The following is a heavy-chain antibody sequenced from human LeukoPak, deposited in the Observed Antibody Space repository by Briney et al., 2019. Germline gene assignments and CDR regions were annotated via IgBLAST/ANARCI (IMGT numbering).Heavy chain of an antibody. CDR1: GGSLSSSNW. CDR2: IYHSGST. Sequence: SETLSLTCAVSGGSLSSSNWWSWGRQPPGKGVEGSGEIYHSGSTNYNPSLKSRVTISVDKSKNQFSLKLSSVTAADTAVYYCASRTVTIGRWFDPWGQGTLVTVSS. CDR3: ASRTVTIGRWFDP. V-gene: IGHV4-4*02. J-gene: IGHJ5*02. D-gene: IGHD4-17*01.